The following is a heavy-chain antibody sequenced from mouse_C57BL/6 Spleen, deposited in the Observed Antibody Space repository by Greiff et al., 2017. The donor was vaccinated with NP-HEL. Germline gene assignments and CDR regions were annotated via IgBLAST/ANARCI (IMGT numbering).Heavy chain of an antibody. D-gene: IGHD1-1*01. J-gene: IGHJ4*01. CDR3: AREAYYYGSSYNYYAMDY. V-gene: IGHV3-6*01. CDR2: ISYDGSN. Sequence: EVKLQESGPGLVKPSQSLSLTCSVTGYSITSGYYWNWIRQFPGNKLEWMGYISYDGSNNYNPSLKNRISITRDTSKNQFFLTLNSVTTEDTATHYCAREAYYYGSSYNYYAMDYWGQGTSVTVSS. CDR1: GYSITSGYY.